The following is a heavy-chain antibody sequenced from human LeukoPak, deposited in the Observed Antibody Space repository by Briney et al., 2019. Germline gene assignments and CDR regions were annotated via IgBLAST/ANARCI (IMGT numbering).Heavy chain of an antibody. V-gene: IGHV3-9*01. CDR3: AKGAHYYGSGSYYLVPFDP. CDR1: GFTFSNYW. J-gene: IGHJ5*02. CDR2: ISWNSGSI. D-gene: IGHD3-10*01. Sequence: PGGSLRLSCAASGFTFSNYWMHWVRQAPGKGLEWVSGISWNSGSIGYADSVKGRFTISRDNAKNSLYLQMNSLRAEDTALYYCAKGAHYYGSGSYYLVPFDPWGQGTLVTVSS.